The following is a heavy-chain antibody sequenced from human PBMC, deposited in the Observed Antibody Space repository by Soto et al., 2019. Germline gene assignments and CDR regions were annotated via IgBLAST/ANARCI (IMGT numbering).Heavy chain of an antibody. CDR2: IGSGGGSI. D-gene: IGHD3-3*01. CDR1: GFTFSDYY. V-gene: IGHV3-11*01. J-gene: IGHJ4*02. Sequence: QVQLVESGGGLVKPGGSLRLSCAASGFTFSDYYMTWIRQAPGKGLEWVSYIGSGGGSIYYADSVKGRFTISSDNAKSSLYLQMNSLRTEDTAVYYCARRRDFCDYWGQGTLVTVSS. CDR3: ARRRDFCDY.